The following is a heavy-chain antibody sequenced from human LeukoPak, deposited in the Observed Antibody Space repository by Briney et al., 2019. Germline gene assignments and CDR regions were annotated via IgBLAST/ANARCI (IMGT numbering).Heavy chain of an antibody. J-gene: IGHJ4*02. V-gene: IGHV3-33*01. Sequence: GGSLRLSCVASGFTFSRCGMHWVRQAPGKGLEWVAVIYSDGRNAYYADSVEGRFTISRDNSKNTLYLQMNSLRAEDTTVYYCARAEPGLFDYWGLGTLVTVSS. CDR3: ARAEPGLFDY. CDR1: GFTFSRCG. CDR2: IYSDGRNA.